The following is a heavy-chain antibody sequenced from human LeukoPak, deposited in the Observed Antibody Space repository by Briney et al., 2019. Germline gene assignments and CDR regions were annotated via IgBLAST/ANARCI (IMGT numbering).Heavy chain of an antibody. CDR1: GFTFSDYY. J-gene: IGHJ4*02. V-gene: IGHV3-11*01. D-gene: IGHD4-23*01. CDR3: ARGVAYSGYDYGGNSLVFDY. CDR2: ISSSGSTI. Sequence: PGGSLRLSCAASGFTFSDYYMSWIRQAPGKGLEWVSYISSSGSTIYYADSVKGRFTISRDNAKNSLYLQMNSLRAEDTAVYYCARGVAYSGYDYGGNSLVFDYWGQGTLVTVSS.